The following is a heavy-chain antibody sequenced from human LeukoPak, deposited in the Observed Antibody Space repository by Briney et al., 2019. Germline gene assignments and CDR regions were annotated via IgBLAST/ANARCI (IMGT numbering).Heavy chain of an antibody. Sequence: SETLSLTCTVSGGSISSYYWSWIRQPPGKGLEWIGYIYYSGSTNYNPSLKSRVTISVDTSKNQFSLKLSSVTVADTAMYYCARDPGTSWYAFDIWGQGTMVTVSS. CDR2: IYYSGST. V-gene: IGHV4-59*01. CDR1: GGSISSYY. CDR3: ARDPGTSWYAFDI. D-gene: IGHD2-2*01. J-gene: IGHJ3*02.